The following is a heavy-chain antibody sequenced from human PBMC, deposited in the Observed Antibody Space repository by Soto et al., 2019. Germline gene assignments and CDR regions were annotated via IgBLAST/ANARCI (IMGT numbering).Heavy chain of an antibody. CDR1: GGSFSGYY. D-gene: IGHD3-3*01. CDR2: INHSGST. V-gene: IGHV4-34*01. J-gene: IGHJ4*02. Sequence: XETLSVPCADYGGSFSGYYWSWIRQPPGKGLEWIGEINHSGSTNYNPSLKSRVTISVDTSKNQFSLKLSSVTAADKAVYYCVIFVHWGQGTLVTVSS. CDR3: VIFVH.